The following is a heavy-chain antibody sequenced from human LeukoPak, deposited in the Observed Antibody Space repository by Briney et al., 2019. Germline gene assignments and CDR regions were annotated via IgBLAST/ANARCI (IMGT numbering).Heavy chain of an antibody. D-gene: IGHD5-24*01. CDR3: AKEDLTGDGYNPFDY. CDR2: ISSSGSTI. J-gene: IGHJ4*02. Sequence: GGSLRLSCAASGFTFSDYYMSWIRQAPGKGLEWVSYISSSGSTIYYADSVKGRFTISRDNSKNTLYLQMNSLRAEDTAVYYCAKEDLTGDGYNPFDYWGQGTLVTVSS. V-gene: IGHV3-11*04. CDR1: GFTFSDYY.